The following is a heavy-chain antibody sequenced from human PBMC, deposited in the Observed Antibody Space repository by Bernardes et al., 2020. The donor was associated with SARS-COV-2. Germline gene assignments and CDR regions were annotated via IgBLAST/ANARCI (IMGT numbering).Heavy chain of an antibody. V-gene: IGHV1-58*01. CDR2: VLGGSGST. J-gene: IGHJ6*02. D-gene: IGHD2-21*02. CDR1: GFSLLTSA. Sequence: SVKVSCKASGFSLLTSAVQWVRQARGQRLEWIGWVLGGSGSTTFAQGFQERVTITRDVSTGTAYMEMTRLKFEDSAVYYCAACGGDCSPWFAMDVWGQGTTVTVSS. CDR3: AACGGDCSPWFAMDV.